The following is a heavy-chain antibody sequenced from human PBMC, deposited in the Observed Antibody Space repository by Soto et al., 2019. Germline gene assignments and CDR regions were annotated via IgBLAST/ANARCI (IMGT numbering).Heavy chain of an antibody. Sequence: GGSLRLSCAASGFTFSSYAMSWVRQAPGKGLEWVSAISGSGGSTYYADSVKGRFTISRDNSKNTLYLQMNSLRAEDTAVYYCAKDPLGSGYDHSWFDPWGQGTLVTVSS. D-gene: IGHD5-12*01. CDR3: AKDPLGSGYDHSWFDP. V-gene: IGHV3-23*01. CDR1: GFTFSSYA. J-gene: IGHJ5*02. CDR2: ISGSGGST.